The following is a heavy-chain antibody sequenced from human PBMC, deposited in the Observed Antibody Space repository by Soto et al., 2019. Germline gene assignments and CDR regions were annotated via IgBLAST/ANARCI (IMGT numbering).Heavy chain of an antibody. J-gene: IGHJ4*02. CDR2: VFYSGSD. Sequence: QVQLQESGPGLVKPSETLSLTCTVSGGSVSSGNHYWSWIRQPPGKELEFIAYVFYSGSDNYNPSLKRRVTTARDTSKNQFSLNLRSVTAADTAVYYCARGRGYGYGIDYWGQGALVTVSS. D-gene: IGHD5-18*01. V-gene: IGHV4-61*01. CDR1: GGSVSSGNHY. CDR3: ARGRGYGYGIDY.